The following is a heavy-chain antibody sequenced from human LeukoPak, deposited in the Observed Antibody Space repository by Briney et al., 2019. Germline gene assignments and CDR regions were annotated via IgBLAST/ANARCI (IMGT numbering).Heavy chain of an antibody. J-gene: IGHJ5*02. V-gene: IGHV3-23*01. D-gene: IGHD6-13*01. CDR2: ISGSGGST. CDR3: ARGIRIAAAGRSFDP. CDR1: GFTFSSYA. Sequence: GGSLRLSCAASGFTFSSYAMSWVRQAPGKGLEWVSAISGSGGSTYYADSVKGRFTISRDNSKNTLYLQMNSLRAEDTAVYYCARGIRIAAAGRSFDPWGQGTLVTVSS.